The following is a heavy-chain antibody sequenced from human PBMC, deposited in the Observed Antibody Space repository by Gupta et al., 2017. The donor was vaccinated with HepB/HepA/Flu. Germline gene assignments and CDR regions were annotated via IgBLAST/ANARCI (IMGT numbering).Heavy chain of an antibody. J-gene: IGHJ5*02. CDR2: INHSGSN. V-gene: IGHV4-34*01. Sequence: QVQLQQWGAGLLTPSETLSLTCAVYGGSFSGYYWSWIRQPPGKGLEWIGEINHSGSNNYNPSRKTRVTISVDTSKNQLSRKLRSVTAEETAVYYFAIVVYSDGTNWFDPGGQGTLVTVYS. D-gene: IGHD5-18*01. CDR1: GGSFSGYY. CDR3: AIVVYSDGTNWFDP.